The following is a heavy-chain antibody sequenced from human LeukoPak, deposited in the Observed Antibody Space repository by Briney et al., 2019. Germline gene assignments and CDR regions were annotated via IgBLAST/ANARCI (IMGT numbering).Heavy chain of an antibody. Sequence: PSETLSLTCAVYGGSFSGYYWSWIRQPPGKGLEWIGEINHSGSTNYNPSLKSRVTISVDTSKNQFSLKLSSVTAADTAVYYCAREGLRLPSRPLNRRGAFDSWGQGTMVTVSS. D-gene: IGHD3-16*01. CDR3: AREGLRLPSRPLNRRGAFDS. CDR1: GGSFSGYY. CDR2: INHSGST. J-gene: IGHJ3*02. V-gene: IGHV4-34*01.